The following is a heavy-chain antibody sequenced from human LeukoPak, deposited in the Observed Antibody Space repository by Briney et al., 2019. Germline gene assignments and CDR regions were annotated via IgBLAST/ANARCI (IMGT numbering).Heavy chain of an antibody. CDR1: GYTFTDYY. J-gene: IGHJ3*02. CDR2: VDPEDGET. V-gene: IGHV1-69-2*01. D-gene: IGHD3-16*01. CDR3: ATDMKLISGQNYWGNPLPAFDI. Sequence: ASVKVSCKVSGYTFTDYYMHWEQQAPGKGLEWMGLVDPEDGETIYAEKFQGRVTITADTSTDTAYMELSSVRSEDTAVYYCATDMKLISGQNYWGNPLPAFDIWGQGTMVTVSS.